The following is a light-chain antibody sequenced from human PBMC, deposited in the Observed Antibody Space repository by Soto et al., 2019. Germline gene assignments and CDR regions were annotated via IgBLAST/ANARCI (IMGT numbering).Light chain of an antibody. J-gene: IGKJ4*01. Sequence: EIVLTQSPDTLSLSPGERATLSCRASKSVDRNYLAWYQQKPGQAPRVLIYDASIRATGIPDRFSGSRSVSDFTLTISRLAPDDSEVYYCQRYDSSPLTFGGGSKVEIK. CDR1: KSVDRNY. CDR2: DAS. V-gene: IGKV3-20*01. CDR3: QRYDSSPLT.